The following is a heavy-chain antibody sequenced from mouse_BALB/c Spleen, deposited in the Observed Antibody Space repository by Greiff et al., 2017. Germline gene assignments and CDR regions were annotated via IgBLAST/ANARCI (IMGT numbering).Heavy chain of an antibody. V-gene: IGHV1-77*01. CDR2: IYPGSGST. D-gene: IGHD1-1*01. CDR1: GYTFTDYV. Sequence: VQLQQSGPELVKPGASVKMSCKASGYTFTDYVISWVKQRTGQGLEWIGEIYPGSGSTYYNEKFKGKATLTADKSSNTAYMQLSSLTSEDSAVYFCARRYGSSYWFAYWGQGTLVTVSA. CDR3: ARRYGSSYWFAY. J-gene: IGHJ3*01.